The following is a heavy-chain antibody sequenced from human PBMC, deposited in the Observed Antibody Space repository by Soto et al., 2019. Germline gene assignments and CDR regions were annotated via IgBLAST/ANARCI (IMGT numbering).Heavy chain of an antibody. V-gene: IGHV3-30*18. J-gene: IGHJ3*02. CDR2: ISYDGSNK. D-gene: IGHD1-1*01. CDR3: ANGWPFEPVNYDAFDI. Sequence: GGSLRLSCAASGFTFSSYGMHWVRQAPGKGLEWVAVISYDGSNKYYADSVKGRFTISRDNSKNTLYLQMNSLRAEDTAVYYCANGWPFEPVNYDAFDIWGQGTMVTVSS. CDR1: GFTFSSYG.